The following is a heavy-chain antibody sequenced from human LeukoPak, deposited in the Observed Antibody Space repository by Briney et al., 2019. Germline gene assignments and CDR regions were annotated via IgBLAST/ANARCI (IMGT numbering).Heavy chain of an antibody. CDR1: GFTFRRLA. J-gene: IGHJ4*02. CDR3: ARVYYGSGSPRHFDY. Sequence: GGSLRLSCAASGFTFRRLAMTWVRQAPGKGLEWVSTISASGTYYADPVKGRFTISRDNSRNTLDLQMNSLRAEDTAVYYCARVYYGSGSPRHFDYWGQGTLVTVSS. V-gene: IGHV3-23*01. CDR2: ISASGT. D-gene: IGHD3-10*01.